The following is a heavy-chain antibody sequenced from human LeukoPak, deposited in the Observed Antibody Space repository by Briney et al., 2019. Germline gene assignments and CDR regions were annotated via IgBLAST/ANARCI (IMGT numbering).Heavy chain of an antibody. CDR1: GVTFSSYG. J-gene: IGHJ4*02. V-gene: IGHV3-30*18. D-gene: IGHD2-15*01. CDR3: AKDRRRYCSGGSCYVDYFDY. Sequence: VRCLRLSCAASGVTFSSYGMHWVRQAPGKGLEWVAVISYDGSNKYYADSVKGRFTISRDNSKNTLYLQMNSLRAEDTAVYYCAKDRRRYCSGGSCYVDYFDYWGQGTLVTVSS. CDR2: ISYDGSNK.